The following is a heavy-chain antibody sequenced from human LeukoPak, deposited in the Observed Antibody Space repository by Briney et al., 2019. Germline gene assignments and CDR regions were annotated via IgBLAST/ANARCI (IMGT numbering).Heavy chain of an antibody. Sequence: SETLSLTCTVSGGSISSSSYYWGWIRQPPGKGLEWIGSIYYSGSTCYNPSLKSRVTISVDTSKNQFSLKLSSVTAADTAVYYCARGRGDYVWGSYRPSILDYWGQGTLVTVSS. CDR2: IYYSGST. CDR3: ARGRGDYVWGSYRPSILDY. CDR1: GGSISSSSYY. D-gene: IGHD3-16*02. V-gene: IGHV4-39*07. J-gene: IGHJ4*02.